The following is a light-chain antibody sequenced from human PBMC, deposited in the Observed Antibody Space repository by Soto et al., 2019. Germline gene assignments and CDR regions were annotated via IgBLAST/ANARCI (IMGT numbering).Light chain of an antibody. V-gene: IGKV1-5*03. CDR3: LQYHSYPYT. CDR2: KAS. J-gene: IGKJ2*01. Sequence: DIQMTQSPSTLSASVGDRVTITGRAIQIISSWLTWYQQKPGKAPKVLIYKASSLQSGVPSRFSGSGSGTEFTLTISSLQPDDFATYYCLQYHSYPYTFGQGTKLEIK. CDR1: QIISSW.